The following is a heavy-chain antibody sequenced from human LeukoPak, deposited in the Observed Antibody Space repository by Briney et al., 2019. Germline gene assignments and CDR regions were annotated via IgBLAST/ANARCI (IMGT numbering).Heavy chain of an antibody. V-gene: IGHV3-53*01. Sequence: GGSLRLSCAASGFTVSSNYMSWVRQAPGKGLEWVSVIYSGGSTSYADSVKGRFTISRDNSENTLYLQMNSLRAEDTAVYYCARDGWSGSSSFQNHDAFDIWVQGTMVTVSS. CDR1: GFTVSSNY. D-gene: IGHD6-6*01. J-gene: IGHJ3*02. CDR3: ARDGWSGSSSFQNHDAFDI. CDR2: IYSGGST.